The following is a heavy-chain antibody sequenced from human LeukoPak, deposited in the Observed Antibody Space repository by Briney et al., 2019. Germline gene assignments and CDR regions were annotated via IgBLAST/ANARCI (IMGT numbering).Heavy chain of an antibody. CDR2: IYPDDSDT. J-gene: IGHJ4*02. Sequence: GESLKISCKDSGYRFSTYWIAWVRQMPGKGLEYMGVIYPDDSDTIYSPSFQGQVTISVDRSISTAYLQWSSLNVSDTAVYFCARLLTTYFDFWGQGALVTVS. V-gene: IGHV5-51*01. CDR1: GYRFSTYW. D-gene: IGHD4/OR15-4a*01. CDR3: ARLLTTYFDF.